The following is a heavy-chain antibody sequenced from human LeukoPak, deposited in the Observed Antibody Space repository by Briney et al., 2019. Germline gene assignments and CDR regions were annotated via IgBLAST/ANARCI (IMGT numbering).Heavy chain of an antibody. CDR2: IYYSGNT. Sequence: SETLSLTCTVSGGSISSYYWSWIRKPPGKGLEWIGYIYYSGNTNYNPSLKSRVTISVDTSKNQFSLKLSSVTAADTAVYYCARVAYSSGWQGVGYYYYYYMDVWGKGTTVTVSS. D-gene: IGHD6-19*01. CDR1: GGSISSYY. V-gene: IGHV4-59*01. CDR3: ARVAYSSGWQGVGYYYYYYMDV. J-gene: IGHJ6*03.